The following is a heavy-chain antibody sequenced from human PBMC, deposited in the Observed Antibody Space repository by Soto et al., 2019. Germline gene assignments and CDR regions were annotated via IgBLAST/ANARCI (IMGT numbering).Heavy chain of an antibody. Sequence: SETLSLTCTVSNASIIHYYWSWIRQPPGKGPEWIGYIYYSGTTRTYYTPSLKSRVTISVDTYKNQFSLKLISVTAADTAVYYCVRHDGTETFNWFDPWGQGTLVTVSS. CDR2: IYYSGTT. V-gene: IGHV4-59*08. CDR3: VRHDGTETFNWFDP. CDR1: NASIIHYY. J-gene: IGHJ5*02.